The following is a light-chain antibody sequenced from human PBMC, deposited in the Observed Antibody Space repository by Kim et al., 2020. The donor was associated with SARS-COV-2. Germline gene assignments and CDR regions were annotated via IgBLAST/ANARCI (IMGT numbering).Light chain of an antibody. CDR3: QQYDNLLPLT. J-gene: IGKJ4*01. CDR2: DAS. V-gene: IGKV1-33*01. Sequence: DIQMTQSPSSLSASVGDRVTITCQASQDISNYLNWYQQKPGKAPKLLIYDASNLETGVPSRFSGSGSGTDFTFTISSLQPVDIATYYCQQYDNLLPLTFGGGTKVDIK. CDR1: QDISNY.